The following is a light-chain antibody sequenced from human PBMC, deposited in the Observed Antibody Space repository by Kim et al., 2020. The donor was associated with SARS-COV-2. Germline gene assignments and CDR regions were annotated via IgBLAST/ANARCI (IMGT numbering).Light chain of an antibody. CDR2: KNN. Sequence: QRVTISCSGSNSNIESNYVYWYQQLPGTAPKVLMYKNNQRPSGVPDRFSGSKSGTSASLAISGLRSEDEADYYCAVWDGSLRGWVFGGGTQLTVL. V-gene: IGLV1-47*01. CDR3: AVWDGSLRGWV. J-gene: IGLJ3*02. CDR1: NSNIESNY.